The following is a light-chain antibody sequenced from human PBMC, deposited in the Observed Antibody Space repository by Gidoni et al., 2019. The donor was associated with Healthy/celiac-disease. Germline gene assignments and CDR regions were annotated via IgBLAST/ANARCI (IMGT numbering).Light chain of an antibody. J-gene: IGLJ2*01. CDR2: GTS. Sequence: QSVLTQPPAVSGATGQRVTISCTGSSSNIGAGYDVHWYQQLPGPAPKLLIYGTSNRPSGVPDRFSGSKSGTSASLAITGLQAEDEADYYCQSYDSSLSGSVFGGGTKLTVL. CDR3: QSYDSSLSGSV. V-gene: IGLV1-40*01. CDR1: SSNIGAGYD.